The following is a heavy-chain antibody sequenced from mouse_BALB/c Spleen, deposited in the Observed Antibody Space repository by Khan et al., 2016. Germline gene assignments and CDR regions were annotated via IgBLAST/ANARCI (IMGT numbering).Heavy chain of an antibody. D-gene: IGHD1-1*01. CDR1: GDSITSGY. Sequence: VQLKESGPSLVKLSQTLSLTCSVTGDSITSGYWNWIRKFPGNKLEYMGYISHSGSTYYNPSLKSRISITRDTSKNQYYLQLNSVTTEDTATYSCVRYDGSTYVRCMDYWGQGTSVTVSS. J-gene: IGHJ4*01. CDR3: VRYDGSTYVRCMDY. V-gene: IGHV3-8*02. CDR2: ISHSGST.